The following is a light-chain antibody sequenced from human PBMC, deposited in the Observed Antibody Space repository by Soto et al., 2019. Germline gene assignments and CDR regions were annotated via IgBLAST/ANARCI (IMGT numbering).Light chain of an antibody. CDR1: SSDIVIHSY. V-gene: IGLV2-14*01. CDR3: SSYTTSNSYV. J-gene: IGLJ1*01. Sequence: QSVLTQPASMSGSPGQSITISCTGTSSDIVIHSYVSWYQQHPGKAPKLIIFEVSNRPSGVSNRFSGSKSGNTASLTISGLQAEDEADYYCSSYTTSNSYVFGTG. CDR2: EVS.